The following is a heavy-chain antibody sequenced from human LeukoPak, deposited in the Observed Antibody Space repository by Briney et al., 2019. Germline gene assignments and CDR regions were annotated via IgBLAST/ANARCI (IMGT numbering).Heavy chain of an antibody. J-gene: IGHJ4*02. CDR1: GFTFSSYA. V-gene: IGHV3-23*01. CDR3: AKNRIVVVPAAADY. CDR2: ISGSGGST. D-gene: IGHD2-2*01. Sequence: GGSLRLSCAASGFTFSSYAMSRVRQAPGKALEWVSAISGSGGSTYYADSVKGRFTISRDNSKNTLYLQMNSLRAEDTAVYYCAKNRIVVVPAAADYWGQGTLVPVSS.